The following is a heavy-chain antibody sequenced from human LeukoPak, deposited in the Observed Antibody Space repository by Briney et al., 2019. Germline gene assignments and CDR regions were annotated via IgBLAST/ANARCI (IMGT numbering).Heavy chain of an antibody. D-gene: IGHD6-19*01. V-gene: IGHV3-7*01. CDR1: GFTFSGYW. J-gene: IGHJ4*02. Sequence: GGSLRLSCAASGFTFSGYWMSWVRQAPGKGLEWVANIKQDGSEKYYVDSVKGRFTISRDNAKNSLYLQMNSLRAEDTAVYYCARVEAVAGLDYFDYWGPRTLVTVSS. CDR3: ARVEAVAGLDYFDY. CDR2: IKQDGSEK.